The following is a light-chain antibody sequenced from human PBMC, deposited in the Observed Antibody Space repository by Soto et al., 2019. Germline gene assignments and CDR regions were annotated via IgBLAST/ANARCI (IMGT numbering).Light chain of an antibody. J-gene: IGKJ1*01. CDR1: QSVNGN. V-gene: IGKV3D-15*01. CDR2: GAS. Sequence: EIVMTQSPGTLSVSPGERVTLSCRASQSVNGNLAWYQQKSGQAPRLLIYGASRRATGIPDRFSGSGSGTDFTLTISGLEPEDFAVYYCQQYNNWPRTFGQGTKVDI. CDR3: QQYNNWPRT.